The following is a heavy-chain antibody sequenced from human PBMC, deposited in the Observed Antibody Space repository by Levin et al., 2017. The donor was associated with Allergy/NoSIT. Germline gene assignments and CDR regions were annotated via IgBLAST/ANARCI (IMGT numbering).Heavy chain of an antibody. Sequence: QSGGSLRLSCAASGFSLSTSPMHWVRQASGKGLEWVAVISFDGTTESYADSVKGRFTISRDTSENTVDLQMNSLRTEDTAVYYCTRDFYGDDFAFDLWGHGTVVTVSS. CDR2: ISFDGTTE. CDR1: GFSLSTSP. V-gene: IGHV3-30*04. J-gene: IGHJ3*01. CDR3: TRDFYGDDFAFDL. D-gene: IGHD4-17*01.